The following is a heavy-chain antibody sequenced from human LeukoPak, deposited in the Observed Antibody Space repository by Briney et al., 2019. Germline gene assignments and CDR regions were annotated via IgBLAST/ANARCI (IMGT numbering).Heavy chain of an antibody. CDR2: ISGSDGRR. CDR1: GFTFSSYA. V-gene: IGHV3-23*01. CDR3: ASQLELGY. Sequence: GGCLRLSCAASGFTFSSYAINWVRQAPGKGLEWVSSISGSDGRRYYADSVKGRFTISRDNSKNTLYLQMNSLRAEDTAVYYCASQLELGYWGQGTLVTVSS. D-gene: IGHD1-7*01. J-gene: IGHJ4*02.